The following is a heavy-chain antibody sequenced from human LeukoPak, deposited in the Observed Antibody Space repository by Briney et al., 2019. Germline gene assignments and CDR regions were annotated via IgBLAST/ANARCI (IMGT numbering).Heavy chain of an antibody. J-gene: IGHJ3*02. V-gene: IGHV3-20*04. Sequence: GGSLRLSCAASGFIFDDHGMSWVRQAPGKGLEWVSGINWNGGNTGYADSVKGRFTISRDNAKNSLYVQMNSLRAEDTALYYCARGITGTHTVFSFDIWGQGTMVTVSS. D-gene: IGHD1-7*01. CDR1: GFIFDDHG. CDR3: ARGITGTHTVFSFDI. CDR2: INWNGGNT.